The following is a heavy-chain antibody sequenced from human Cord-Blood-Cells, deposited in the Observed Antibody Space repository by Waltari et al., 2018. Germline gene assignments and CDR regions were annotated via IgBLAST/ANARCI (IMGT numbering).Heavy chain of an antibody. CDR1: GFPFSSSG. V-gene: IGHV3-33*01. CDR3: VRDDHVGADAFDI. J-gene: IGHJ3*02. D-gene: IGHD1-26*01. Sequence: QVQLVESGGGVVQPGRSLRLSCAAYGFPFSSSGMHWLARAPGKGLEWVAVIWYDGSNKYYADSVKGRFTISRDNSKNTLYLQMNSLRAEDTAVYYCVRDDHVGADAFDIWGQGTMVTVSS. CDR2: IWYDGSNK.